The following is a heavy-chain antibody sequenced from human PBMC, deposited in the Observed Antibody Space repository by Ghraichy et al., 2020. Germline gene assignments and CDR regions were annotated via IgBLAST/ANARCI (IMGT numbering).Heavy chain of an antibody. CDR3: ARRLARLWYFDL. CDR1: GGSISSYY. CDR2: IYYSGST. Sequence: SETLSLTCTVSGGSISSYYWSWIRQPPGKGLEWIGYIYYSGSTNYNPSLKSRVTISVDTSKNQFSLKLSSVTAADTAVYYCARRLARLWYFDLWGRGTLVTVSS. J-gene: IGHJ2*01. V-gene: IGHV4-59*08. D-gene: IGHD6-6*01.